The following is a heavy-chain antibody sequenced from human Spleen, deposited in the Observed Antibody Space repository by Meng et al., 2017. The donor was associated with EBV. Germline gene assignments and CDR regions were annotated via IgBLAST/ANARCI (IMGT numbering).Heavy chain of an antibody. D-gene: IGHD4-17*01. CDR2: IYYSGST. Sequence: QVQLQESGPGLVKPSQTLSLTCAVSGDSISSGGYYWSWIRQPPGKGLEWMGYIYYSGSTYYNPSLKSRLTISLDTSKNQFSLKVSSVTAADTAVYYCARVQEDYGDYFLDYWGQGTLVTVSS. CDR3: ARVQEDYGDYFLDY. J-gene: IGHJ4*02. CDR1: GDSISSGGYY. V-gene: IGHV4-30-4*01.